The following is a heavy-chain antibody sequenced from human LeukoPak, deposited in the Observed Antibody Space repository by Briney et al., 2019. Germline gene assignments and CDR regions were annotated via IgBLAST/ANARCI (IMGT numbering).Heavy chain of an antibody. CDR3: ARERRDGYNSLLDY. CDR1: GFTVSNNY. Sequence: GGSLTLSCAASGFTVSNNYMSWVRQAPGKGLEWVSVLYRDGPTYYADSVKDRFTISRDNSKNTLYLQMNSLRAEDTAVYYCARERRDGYNSLLDYWGQGTLVTVSS. J-gene: IGHJ4*02. D-gene: IGHD5-24*01. CDR2: LYRDGPT. V-gene: IGHV3-66*01.